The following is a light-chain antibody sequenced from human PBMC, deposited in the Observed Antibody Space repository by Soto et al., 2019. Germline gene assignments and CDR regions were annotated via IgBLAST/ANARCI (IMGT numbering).Light chain of an antibody. CDR3: QQYDNLPLT. V-gene: IGKV1-9*01. J-gene: IGKJ4*01. CDR1: QGISSY. Sequence: DIQLTQSPSFLSASVGDRVTITCRASQGISSYLAWYQQKPGKAPNLLIHTASTLQSGVPSRFSGSGSGTEFTLTISSLQPEDFATYYCQQYDNLPLTFGGGTKVEIK. CDR2: TAS.